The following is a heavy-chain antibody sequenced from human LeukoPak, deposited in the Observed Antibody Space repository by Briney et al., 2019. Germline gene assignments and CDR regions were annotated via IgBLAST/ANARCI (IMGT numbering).Heavy chain of an antibody. V-gene: IGHV3-23*01. D-gene: IGHD6-19*01. CDR1: GFTFSDYY. CDR2: ISGSGGNT. Sequence: GGSLRLSCAASGFTFSDYYMSWVRQAPGKGLEWVSGISGSGGNTYYADSVKGRFTISRDNSKNTLYLQMNSLRAEDTAVYHCAKAVGGLVQYYGMDVWGQGTTVTVSS. J-gene: IGHJ6*02. CDR3: AKAVGGLVQYYGMDV.